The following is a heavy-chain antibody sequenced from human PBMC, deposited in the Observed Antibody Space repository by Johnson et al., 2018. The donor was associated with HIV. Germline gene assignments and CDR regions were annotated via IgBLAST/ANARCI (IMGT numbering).Heavy chain of an antibody. CDR1: GFTFSDYY. J-gene: IGHJ3*02. Sequence: QVQLVESGGGLVKPGGSLRLSCAASGFTFSDYYMSWIRQAPGTGLEWVSSISYSASSMFYADSLQGRFTISRDNAKNSLYLQMNYLRVEDTAVYYCARLERLGGLSRVLDMWGQGTMVTVSS. CDR3: ARLERLGGLSRVLDM. CDR2: ISYSASSM. V-gene: IGHV3-11*04. D-gene: IGHD6-19*01.